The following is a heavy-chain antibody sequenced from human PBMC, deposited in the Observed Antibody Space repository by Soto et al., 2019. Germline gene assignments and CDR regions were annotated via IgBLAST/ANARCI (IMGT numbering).Heavy chain of an antibody. J-gene: IGHJ5*02. Sequence: SETLSLTCTVSGGSISNSSYLWGWIRQPPGKGLQWIGSVSYSGSTNYNPSLKSRVTISVDTSKNQFSLKLSSVTAADTAVYYCARDGGGILSFDPWGQGTLVTVSS. V-gene: IGHV4-39*07. CDR3: ARDGGGILSFDP. CDR2: VSYSGST. CDR1: GGSISNSSYL. D-gene: IGHD2-15*01.